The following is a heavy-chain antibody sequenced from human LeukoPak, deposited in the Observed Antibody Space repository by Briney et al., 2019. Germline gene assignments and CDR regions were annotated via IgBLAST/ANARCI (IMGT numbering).Heavy chain of an antibody. CDR3: ARAVGYCSGGSCFSVWFDP. CDR1: GGSISSYY. D-gene: IGHD2-15*01. V-gene: IGHV4-59*01. Sequence: SETLSLTCTVSGGSISSYYWSWIRQPPGEGLEWIGYIYYSGSTNDNPSLKSRVTISVDTSKNQFSLKLSSVTAADTAVYYCARAVGYCSGGSCFSVWFDPWGQGTLVTVSS. J-gene: IGHJ5*02. CDR2: IYYSGST.